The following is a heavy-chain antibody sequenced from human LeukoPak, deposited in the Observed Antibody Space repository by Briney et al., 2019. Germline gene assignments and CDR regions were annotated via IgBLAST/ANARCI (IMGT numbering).Heavy chain of an antibody. D-gene: IGHD2-21*02. CDR2: TSGDGGRT. CDR3: ARDGLRRPPTPYCGGDCPLDY. Sequence: GGSLRLSCAASGFTFDDYAMSWVRQTPGKGLEWVSGTSGDGGRTGYADSVKGRFTISRDNAKNSLYLQMNSLRVEDTAMYYCARDGLRRPPTPYCGGDCPLDYWGQGTLVSVSS. J-gene: IGHJ4*02. V-gene: IGHV3-20*04. CDR1: GFTFDDYA.